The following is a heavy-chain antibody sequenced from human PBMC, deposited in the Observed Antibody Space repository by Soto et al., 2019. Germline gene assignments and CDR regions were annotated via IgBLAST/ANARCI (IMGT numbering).Heavy chain of an antibody. J-gene: IGHJ6*02. CDR1: GGTFSSYA. CDR3: AREDMATIKDYYYCGMDV. CDR2: IIPIFGTA. Sequence: GXSVKVSCKASGGTFSSYAISWVRQAPGQGLEWMGGIIPIFGTANYAQKFQGRVTITADESTSTAYMELSSLRSEDTAVYYCAREDMATIKDYYYCGMDVWGQGTTVTVSS. D-gene: IGHD5-12*01. V-gene: IGHV1-69*13.